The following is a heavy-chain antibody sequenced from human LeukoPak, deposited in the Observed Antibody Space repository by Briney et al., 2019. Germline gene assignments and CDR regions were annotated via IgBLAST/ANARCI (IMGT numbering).Heavy chain of an antibody. D-gene: IGHD3-22*01. CDR3: ARGPDYYDSSGPYYFDY. V-gene: IGHV3-21*01. CDR1: GFTFSSYS. J-gene: IGHJ4*02. CDR2: ISSSSSYI. Sequence: PGGSLRLSCAASGFTFSSYSMNWVRQAPGKGLEWVSSISSSSSYIYYADSVKGRFTISRDNAKNSLYLQMNSLRAEDTAVYYCARGPDYYDSSGPYYFDYWGQGTLVTVSS.